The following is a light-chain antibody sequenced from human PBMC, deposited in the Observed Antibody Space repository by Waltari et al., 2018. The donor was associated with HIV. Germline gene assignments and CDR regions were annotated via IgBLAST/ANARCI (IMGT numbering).Light chain of an antibody. V-gene: IGLV3-21*02. J-gene: IGLJ1*01. CDR2: DDS. CDR3: QVWDGSIHPV. Sequence: SFVLTQPPAVSAAPGQTAAVSCGGNNIGSKSVHWYQQKTGQAPVLVVHDDSDRPSGIPDRFFGTNSGNTATLTIRGVGVDDEADYYCQVWDGSIHPVFGSGTTVTVL. CDR1: NIGSKS.